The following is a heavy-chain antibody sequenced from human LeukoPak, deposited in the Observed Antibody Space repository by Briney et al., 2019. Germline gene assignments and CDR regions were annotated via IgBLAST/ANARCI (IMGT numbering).Heavy chain of an antibody. V-gene: IGHV3-23*01. D-gene: IGHD6-6*01. CDR3: AKGSHSSSSGISIFDN. CDR2: ISRDSVTT. Sequence: GGSLRLSCAASGFTFSSYAMGWVRQAPGKGLEWASAISRDSVTTYHADSVKGRFTISRDNSKSTLFLQMNSLRAEDTALYYCAKGSHSSSSGISIFDNWGQGTLVTVSS. J-gene: IGHJ4*02. CDR1: GFTFSSYA.